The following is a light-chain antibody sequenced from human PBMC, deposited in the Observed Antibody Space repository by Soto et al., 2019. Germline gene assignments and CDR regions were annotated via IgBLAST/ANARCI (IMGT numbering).Light chain of an antibody. CDR1: QSVSHN. V-gene: IGKV3-15*01. CDR2: GAS. Sequence: EILMTQSPATLSVSPGERATLSCRASQSVSHNLAWYQQKPGQAPSRLFYGASTRATGIPASFSGSRSGTDFTLTISSLQSEDFAVYYCQQSNNWPYTFGQGTKLEIK. CDR3: QQSNNWPYT. J-gene: IGKJ2*01.